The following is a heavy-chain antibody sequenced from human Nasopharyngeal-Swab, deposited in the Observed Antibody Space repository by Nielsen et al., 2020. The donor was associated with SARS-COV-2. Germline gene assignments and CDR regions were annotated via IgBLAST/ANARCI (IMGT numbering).Heavy chain of an antibody. CDR1: GGSISSGSYY. Sequence: LRPSCTVSGGSISSGSYYWSWIRQPAGKGLEWIGRIYTSGSTNYNPSLKSRVTISVDTSKNQFSLKLSSVTAADTAVYYCARGNDFWSDNWYFDLWGRGTLVTVSS. CDR3: ARGNDFWSDNWYFDL. D-gene: IGHD3-3*01. CDR2: IYTSGST. V-gene: IGHV4-61*02. J-gene: IGHJ2*01.